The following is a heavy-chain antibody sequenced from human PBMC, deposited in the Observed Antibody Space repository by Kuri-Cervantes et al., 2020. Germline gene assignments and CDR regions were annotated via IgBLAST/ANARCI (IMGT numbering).Heavy chain of an antibody. V-gene: IGHV4-59*01. CDR1: GGSISSYY. Sequence: SETLSLTCTVSGGSISSYYWSWIRQPPGKGLGWIGYIYYSGSTNYNPSLKSRVTISVDTSKNQFSLKLSSVTAADTAVYYCARLISGYYYYGMDVWGQGTTVTVSS. CDR3: ARLISGYYYYGMDV. J-gene: IGHJ6*02. CDR2: IYYSGST. D-gene: IGHD2-15*01.